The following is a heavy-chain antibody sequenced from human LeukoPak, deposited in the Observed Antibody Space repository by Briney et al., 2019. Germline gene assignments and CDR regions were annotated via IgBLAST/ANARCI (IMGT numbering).Heavy chain of an antibody. J-gene: IGHJ4*02. CDR2: INPSGGST. V-gene: IGHV1-46*01. Sequence: ALVKVSCKASGYTFTSYYMHWVRQAPGQGLEWMGIINPSGGSTSYAQKFQGRVTMTRDMSTSTVYMELSSLRSEDTAVYYCATGGLNELFDYWGQGTLVTVSS. D-gene: IGHD3-16*01. CDR1: GYTFTSYY. CDR3: ATGGLNELFDY.